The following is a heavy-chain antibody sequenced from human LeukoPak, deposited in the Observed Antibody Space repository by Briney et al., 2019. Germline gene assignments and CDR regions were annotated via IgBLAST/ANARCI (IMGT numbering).Heavy chain of an antibody. J-gene: IGHJ6*02. V-gene: IGHV1-69*13. CDR1: GGTFSSYA. Sequence: SVKVSCKASGGTFSSYAISWVRQAPGQGLEWMGGIIPIFGTTNYAQKFQGRVTITADESTSTAYMELSSLRSEDTAVYYCARDWGTLEDYYYGMDVWGQGTTVTVSS. CDR3: ARDWGTLEDYYYGMDV. CDR2: IIPIFGTT. D-gene: IGHD1-14*01.